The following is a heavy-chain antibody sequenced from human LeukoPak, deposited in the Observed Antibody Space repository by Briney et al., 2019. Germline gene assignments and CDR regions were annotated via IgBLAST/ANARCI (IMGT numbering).Heavy chain of an antibody. V-gene: IGHV5-51*01. D-gene: IGHD2-15*01. CDR3: ASPQSGYDNVGEH. Sequence: GESLKISCQASGYNFFTYWIGWVRQMPGKGLEWVAMTYPGNSETKYSPSFQGQVTISVDKSIRTVYLQWSSLKASDTATYYCASPQSGYDNVGEHWGQGTLVTVSS. CDR2: TYPGNSET. J-gene: IGHJ1*01. CDR1: GYNFFTYW.